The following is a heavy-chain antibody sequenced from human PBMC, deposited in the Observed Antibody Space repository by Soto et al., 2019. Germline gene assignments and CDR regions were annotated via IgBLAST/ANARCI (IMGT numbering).Heavy chain of an antibody. CDR1: GFALSSYW. D-gene: IGHD2-2*01. J-gene: IGHJ4*02. CDR2: INIDGRTT. V-gene: IGHV3-74*01. Sequence: EVRLVESGGGLVQPGGSLRLSCAASGFALSSYWMHWVRQAPGKGLVWVSHINIDGRTTNYADSVEGRFTISRDIAKNSLFLQLNSLRAEDTAIYYCARGGSSSLDLWGQGTLVTVSS. CDR3: ARGGSSSLDL.